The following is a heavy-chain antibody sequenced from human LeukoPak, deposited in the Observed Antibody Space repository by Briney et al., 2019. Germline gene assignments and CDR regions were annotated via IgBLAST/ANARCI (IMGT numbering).Heavy chain of an antibody. V-gene: IGHV1-18*01. J-gene: IGHJ4*02. CDR1: GYTFTSYG. CDR3: ARERGCSGGSCYQYYFDY. D-gene: IGHD2-15*01. CDR2: ISAYNGNT. Sequence: GASVKFSCNASGYTFTSYGISWVRQAPGQGLEWMGWISAYNGNTNYAQKLQGRVTITTDTSTSTAYMELRSLRSDDTAVYYCARERGCSGGSCYQYYFDYWGQGTLVTVSS.